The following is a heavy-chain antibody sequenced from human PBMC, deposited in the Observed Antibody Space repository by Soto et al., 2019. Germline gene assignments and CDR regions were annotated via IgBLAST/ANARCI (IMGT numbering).Heavy chain of an antibody. D-gene: IGHD1-1*01. CDR2: INPLAGTT. J-gene: IGHJ6*02. CDR3: ARGRTGTAGGRVYPRMDV. V-gene: IGHV1-46*01. Sequence: ASVKVSCKASGYTFTTYYIHWVRQAPGQGLEWMGIINPLAGTTSSVQKFEDRLTMIRDPSTTTVYMELSDLTSEGTAVYSCARGRTGTAGGRVYPRMDVWGQATTVTASS. CDR1: GYTFTTYY.